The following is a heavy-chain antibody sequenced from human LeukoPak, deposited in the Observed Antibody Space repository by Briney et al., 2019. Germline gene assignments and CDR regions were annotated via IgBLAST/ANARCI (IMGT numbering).Heavy chain of an antibody. J-gene: IGHJ6*03. V-gene: IGHV3-30*03. D-gene: IGHD2-2*01. CDR2: ISYDGSDK. Sequence: GGSLRLSCAASEFTFSSYGMHWVRQAPGKGLEWVAVISYDGSDKYYADSVKGRFTISRDNAKNSLYLQMNSLRAEDTALYYCARDRSSSSSNYYYYYMDVWGKGTTVTVSS. CDR3: ARDRSSSSSNYYYYYMDV. CDR1: EFTFSSYG.